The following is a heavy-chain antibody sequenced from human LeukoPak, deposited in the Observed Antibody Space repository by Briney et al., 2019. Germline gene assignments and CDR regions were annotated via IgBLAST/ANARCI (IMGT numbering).Heavy chain of an antibody. V-gene: IGHV3-7*01. J-gene: IGHJ3*02. CDR2: IKQDGSEK. Sequence: GGSLRLSCAASGFTFSSYWMSWVRQAPGKGLEWVANIKQDGSEKYYVDSVKGRFTISRDNAKNSLYLQMNSLRAEDTAVYYCARGRRYFDWLPPDAFDIWGQGTMVTVSS. D-gene: IGHD3-9*01. CDR1: GFTFSSYW. CDR3: ARGRRYFDWLPPDAFDI.